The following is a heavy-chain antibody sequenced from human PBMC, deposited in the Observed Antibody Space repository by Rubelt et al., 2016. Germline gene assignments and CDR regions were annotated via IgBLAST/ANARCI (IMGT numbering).Heavy chain of an antibody. CDR3: AKDHWGSNSQSDY. CDR1: GFAVSSNY. Sequence: EVKLVESGGGLILPGGSLRLSCVASGFAVSSNYMCWVRQAPGKGLGWGSLIYSSGNTLYADSVKGRFTISRDHPKKTLYLQMNSLRVEDTGVVYCAKDHWGSNSQSDYWGQGTLVTGSS. D-gene: IGHD3-16*01. J-gene: IGHJ4*02. V-gene: IGHV3-53*01. CDR2: IYSSGNT.